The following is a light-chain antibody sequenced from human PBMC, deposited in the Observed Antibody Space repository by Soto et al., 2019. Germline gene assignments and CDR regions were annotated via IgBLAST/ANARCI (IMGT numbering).Light chain of an antibody. CDR1: SSDVGGYKY. J-gene: IGLJ3*02. V-gene: IGLV2-14*03. CDR2: DVS. Sequence: QSALTQPASVSGSPGQSITISCTGTSSDVGGYKYVSWYQQHPGKAPKLMIFDVSNRPSGVSNRFFGSKSGNTASLTISGLQAEDEADYYCSSYKGSSTWVFGGGPQLTVL. CDR3: SSYKGSSTWV.